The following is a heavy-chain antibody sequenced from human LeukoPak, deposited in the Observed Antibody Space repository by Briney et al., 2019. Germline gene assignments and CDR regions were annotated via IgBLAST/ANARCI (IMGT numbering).Heavy chain of an antibody. V-gene: IGHV3-11*04. Sequence: PGGSLRLSCAASGFTFSDYYMSWIRQAPGKGLEWVSYISSSGSTIYYADSVKGRFTISRDNSKNTLYLQMNSLRAEDTAVYYCAKDVYCSSTSCYRPKYYYGMDVWGKGTTVTVSS. CDR2: ISSSGSTI. J-gene: IGHJ6*04. CDR3: AKDVYCSSTSCYRPKYYYGMDV. CDR1: GFTFSDYY. D-gene: IGHD2-2*01.